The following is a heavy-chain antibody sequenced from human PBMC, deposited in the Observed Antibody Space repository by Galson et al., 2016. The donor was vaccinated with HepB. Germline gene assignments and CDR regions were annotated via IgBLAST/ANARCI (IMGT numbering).Heavy chain of an antibody. J-gene: IGHJ4*02. CDR2: ISARDGAT. V-gene: IGHV3-23*01. Sequence: SLRLSCAASGFTFSNYALSWVRQAPGKGLEWVAAISARDGATVYADSVKGRFTISRDNSRSTLYLQMSSLRADDTATYFCAKESISGRFDYVWGSYRGEFDYWGQGILVPVSS. D-gene: IGHD3-16*02. CDR1: GFTFSNYA. CDR3: AKESISGRFDYVWGSYRGEFDY.